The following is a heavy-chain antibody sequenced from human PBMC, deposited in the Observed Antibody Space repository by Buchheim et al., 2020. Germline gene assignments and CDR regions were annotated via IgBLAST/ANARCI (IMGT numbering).Heavy chain of an antibody. D-gene: IGHD2-2*02. CDR3: AREAAYCSNTSCYTTLYYYYGMDV. CDR1: GYTFTGYY. Sequence: QVQLVQSGAEVKKPGASVKVSCKASGYTFTGYYMHWVRQAPGQGLEWMGWINPNSGGTNYAQKFQGRVTMTRDTSISTAYMELCRLRSDDTAVYYCAREAAYCSNTSCYTTLYYYYGMDVWGQGTT. V-gene: IGHV1-2*02. J-gene: IGHJ6*02. CDR2: INPNSGGT.